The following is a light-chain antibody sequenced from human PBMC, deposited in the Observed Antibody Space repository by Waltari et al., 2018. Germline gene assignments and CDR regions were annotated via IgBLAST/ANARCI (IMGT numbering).Light chain of an antibody. V-gene: IGKV3-11*01. J-gene: IGKJ4*01. CDR2: DAS. Sequence: EIVFTQSPATLSLSPGERATLPFRASQSVSSYLAWYQQKPGQAPRLLIYDASNRATGITARFSGSGSGTDFTLTISSLEPEDFAVYYCQQRSNWPPVLTFGGGTKVEIK. CDR3: QQRSNWPPVLT. CDR1: QSVSSY.